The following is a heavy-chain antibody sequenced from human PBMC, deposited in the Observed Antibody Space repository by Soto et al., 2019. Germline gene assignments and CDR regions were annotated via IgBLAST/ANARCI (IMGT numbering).Heavy chain of an antibody. V-gene: IGHV1-69*02. J-gene: IGHJ4*02. D-gene: IGHD3-10*01. CDR2: IIPILGIA. CDR1: GGTFSSYT. CDR3: ASNARMVRGQIDY. Sequence: QVQLVQSGAEVKKPGSSVKVSCKASGGTFSSYTISWVRQAPGQGLEWMGRIIPILGIANYAQKFQGRVTIPADKSTSTAYMELSSLRFEDTAVYYCASNARMVRGQIDYWGQGTLVTVSS.